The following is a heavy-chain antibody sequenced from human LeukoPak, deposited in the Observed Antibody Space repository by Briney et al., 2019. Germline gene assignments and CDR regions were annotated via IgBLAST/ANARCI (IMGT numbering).Heavy chain of an antibody. Sequence: ASETLSLTCAVYGGSFSGYYWSWIRQPPGKGLEWIGEINHGGSTNYNPSLKSRVTISVDTSKNQFSLKLSSVTAADTAVYYCARAISPYYDSSGYYPRGAKILDYWGQGTLVTVSS. CDR1: GGSFSGYY. V-gene: IGHV4-34*01. J-gene: IGHJ4*02. D-gene: IGHD3-22*01. CDR3: ARAISPYYDSSGYYPRGAKILDY. CDR2: INHGGST.